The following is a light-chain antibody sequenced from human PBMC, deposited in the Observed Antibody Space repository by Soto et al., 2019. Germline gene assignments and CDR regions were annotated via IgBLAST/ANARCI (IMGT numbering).Light chain of an antibody. Sequence: QSALIQPASVSGSPGQSITISCTGSSNDIGRYNLVSWYPKHPGKAPKFIIYEANKRPSGVSDRFSGSKSGNTASLTISGLQADDEADYYCCSFAGTSFVMFGGGTKLTVL. CDR2: EAN. J-gene: IGLJ3*02. CDR1: SNDIGRYNL. CDR3: CSFAGTSFVM. V-gene: IGLV2-23*01.